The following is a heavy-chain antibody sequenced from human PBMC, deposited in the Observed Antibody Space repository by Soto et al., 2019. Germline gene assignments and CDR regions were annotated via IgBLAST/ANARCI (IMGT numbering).Heavy chain of an antibody. CDR3: EGFDSSTHQYIT. CDR1: GGTFRSYT. CDR2: IIPILNIP. J-gene: IGHJ4*02. V-gene: IGHV1-69*02. Sequence: VKVSCKASGGTFRSYTINWVRQAPGQGLEWMGRIIPILNIPNYAEKLQGRVTITADKSATTAYMELSSLRSEDTAVYYCEGFDSSTHQYITWGQGTLVTVSS. D-gene: IGHD2-2*01.